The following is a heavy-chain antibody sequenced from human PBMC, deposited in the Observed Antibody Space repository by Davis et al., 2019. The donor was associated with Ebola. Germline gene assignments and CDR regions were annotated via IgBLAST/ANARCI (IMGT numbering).Heavy chain of an antibody. CDR2: ISPGDSNT. CDR3: ARQTARDNAFDF. Sequence: GESLKISCKASGYRFDTYSIGWVRQTPGKGLEWMGIISPGDSNTRYSPSFQGQVTISADRAIGIVYLQWSTPKASDTAMYYCARQTARDNAFDFWGQGTMVTVSS. CDR1: GYRFDTYS. J-gene: IGHJ3*01. D-gene: IGHD2-15*01. V-gene: IGHV5-51*01.